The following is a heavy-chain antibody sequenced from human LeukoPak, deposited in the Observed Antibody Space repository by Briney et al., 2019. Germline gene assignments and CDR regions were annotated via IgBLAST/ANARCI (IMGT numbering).Heavy chain of an antibody. CDR2: INPKSGGT. D-gene: IGHD1-1*01. J-gene: IGHJ4*02. Sequence: ASVKVSCKASGYTFTDYYMHWVRQAPGQGLEWMGWINPKSGGTNYAQKFQGRVTMTRDTSISTAYMELSSLRSDDTAVYYCARRRDWNHHDFWGQGTLVTVSS. V-gene: IGHV1-2*02. CDR1: GYTFTDYY. CDR3: ARRRDWNHHDF.